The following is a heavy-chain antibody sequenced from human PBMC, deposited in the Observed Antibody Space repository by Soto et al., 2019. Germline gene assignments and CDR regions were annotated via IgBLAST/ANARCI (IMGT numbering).Heavy chain of an antibody. CDR2: MNPNSGNT. D-gene: IGHD2-2*03. J-gene: IGHJ6*02. V-gene: IGHV1-8*01. CDR3: ARGRPSSGYCISTSCPNYGMDV. Sequence: QVQLVQSGAEVKKPGASVKVSCKASGYTFTSYDINWVRQATGQGLEWMGWMNPNSGNTGYAQKFQGRVTMTRNTSISTAYMELSSLRSEDTAVYYCARGRPSSGYCISTSCPNYGMDVWGQGTTVTVSS. CDR1: GYTFTSYD.